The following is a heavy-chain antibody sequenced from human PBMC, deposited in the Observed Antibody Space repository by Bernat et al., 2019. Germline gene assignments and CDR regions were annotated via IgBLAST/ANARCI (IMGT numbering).Heavy chain of an antibody. CDR3: ASFYGSGSYYVDY. J-gene: IGHJ4*02. CDR2: IYSGGAT. CDR1: GLTVSSNS. D-gene: IGHD3-10*01. Sequence: EVQLVETGGGLIQPGGSLRPSGEASGLTVSSNSMSWVRRPQGKGLEWVSVIYSGGATYYADSVKGRFTISRDNSKNTLYLQMNSLRAEDTAVYYCASFYGSGSYYVDYWGQGTLVTVSS. V-gene: IGHV3-53*02.